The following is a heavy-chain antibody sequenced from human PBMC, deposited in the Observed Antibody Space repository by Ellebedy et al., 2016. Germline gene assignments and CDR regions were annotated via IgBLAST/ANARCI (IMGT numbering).Heavy chain of an antibody. V-gene: IGHV1-69*13. CDR2: IIPIFGTA. D-gene: IGHD2-15*01. CDR1: GGTFSSYA. Sequence: SVKVSCXASGGTFSSYAISWVRQAPGQGLEWMGGIIPIFGTANYAQKFQGRVTITADESTSTAYMELSSLRSGDTAVYYCARGQDIVVVGKSQIYTHLDYWGQGTLVTVSS. CDR3: ARGQDIVVVGKSQIYTHLDY. J-gene: IGHJ4*02.